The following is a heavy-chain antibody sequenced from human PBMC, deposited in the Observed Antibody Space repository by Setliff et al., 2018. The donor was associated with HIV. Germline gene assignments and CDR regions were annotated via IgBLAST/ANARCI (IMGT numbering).Heavy chain of an antibody. CDR1: EYTFTDYF. Sequence: SVKVSCKASEYTFTDYFMHWVRQAPGQGLEWMGGIIPIFGTANYAQKFQGRVTITTDESTSTAYMELSNLRSEDTAVYYCARIGGGYDARGWFDPWGQGTLVTVSS. V-gene: IGHV1-69*05. CDR3: ARIGGGYDARGWFDP. CDR2: IIPIFGTA. J-gene: IGHJ5*02. D-gene: IGHD5-12*01.